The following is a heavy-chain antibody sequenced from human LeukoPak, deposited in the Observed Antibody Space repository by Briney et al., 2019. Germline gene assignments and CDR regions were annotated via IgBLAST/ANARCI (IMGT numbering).Heavy chain of an antibody. CDR2: IWYDGSNK. J-gene: IGHJ4*02. Sequence: GRSLRLSCAASEFTFSSYGMHWVRQAPGKGLEWVAVIWYDGSNKYYADSVKGRFTISRDNSKNTLYLQMNSLRAEDTAVYYCARDRDSYGYGLYYFDYWGQGTLVTVSS. V-gene: IGHV3-33*01. CDR3: ARDRDSYGYGLYYFDY. D-gene: IGHD5-18*01. CDR1: EFTFSSYG.